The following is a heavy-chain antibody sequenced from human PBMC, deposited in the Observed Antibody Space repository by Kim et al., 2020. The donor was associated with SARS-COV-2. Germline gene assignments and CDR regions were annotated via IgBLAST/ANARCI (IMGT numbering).Heavy chain of an antibody. CDR1: GFTFSSYS. D-gene: IGHD3-22*01. CDR2: ISSSSSYI. Sequence: GGSLRLSCAASGFTFSSYSMNWVRQAPGKGLEWVSSISSSSSYIYYADSVKGRFTIARDNAKNSLYLQMNSLRAEDTAVYYCARDYYDSSGWFDPWGQGTLVTVSS. V-gene: IGHV3-21*01. CDR3: ARDYYDSSGWFDP. J-gene: IGHJ5*02.